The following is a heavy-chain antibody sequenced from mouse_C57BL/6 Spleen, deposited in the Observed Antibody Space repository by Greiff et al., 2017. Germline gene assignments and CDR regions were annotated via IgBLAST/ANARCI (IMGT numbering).Heavy chain of an antibody. CDR3: TKTDRVYYAMDY. CDR1: GYTFTDYA. J-gene: IGHJ4*01. Sequence: QVQLQQSGAELVRPGASVKLSCKASGYTFTDYAMHWVKQTPVHGLEWIGAIDPETGGTDYNQKFKGKAILTADKSSSTSYMELRSLTSEDSAVYYCTKTDRVYYAMDYWGQGTSVTVSS. CDR2: IDPETGGT. V-gene: IGHV1-15*01.